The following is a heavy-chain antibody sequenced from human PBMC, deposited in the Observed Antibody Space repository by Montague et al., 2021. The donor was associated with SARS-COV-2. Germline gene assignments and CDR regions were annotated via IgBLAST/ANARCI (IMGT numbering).Heavy chain of an antibody. V-gene: IGHV4-34*01. CDR1: CGCFSGYY. J-gene: IGHJ6*02. CDR3: ARVRYYGSWTSLGMDV. D-gene: IGHD3-10*01. Sequence: SETLSLTCAVYCGCFSGYYWGGIRQPPGKGLDWSGEINHSGSTNYNPSLKSRVTISVDTSKNQFSLKLSSVTAADMAVYYCARVRYYGSWTSLGMDVWGQGTTVTVSS. CDR2: INHSGST.